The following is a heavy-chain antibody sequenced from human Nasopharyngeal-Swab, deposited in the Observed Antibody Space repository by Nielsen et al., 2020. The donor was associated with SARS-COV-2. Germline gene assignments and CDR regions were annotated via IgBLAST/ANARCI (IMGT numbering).Heavy chain of an antibody. CDR2: IWYDGSNK. CDR1: GFTFSSYG. CDR3: AREFREAYYDILTGYYMDYYYYMDV. J-gene: IGHJ6*03. V-gene: IGHV3-33*01. Sequence: GGSLRLSCAASGFTFSSYGMHWVRQAPGKGLEWVAVIWYDGSNKYYADSVKGRLTISRDNSKNTLYLQMNSLRAEDTAVYYCAREFREAYYDILTGYYMDYYYYMDVWGKGTTVTVSS. D-gene: IGHD3-9*01.